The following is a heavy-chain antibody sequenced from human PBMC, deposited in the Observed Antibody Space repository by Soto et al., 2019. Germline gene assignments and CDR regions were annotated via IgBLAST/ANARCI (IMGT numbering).Heavy chain of an antibody. V-gene: IGHV4-39*01. CDR2: IYYSGNT. Sequence: QLQLQESGPGLVMTSETLSLTCTVSGDSISSSAYYWGWIRQPPGRGLECIGSIYYSGNTYYNPSLKCRVTLSVDTSKNKFSLKLNAMTAADTAVYFCARHSIYYDQGMNLFDPWGQGTLVTVSS. J-gene: IGHJ5*02. CDR1: GDSISSSAYY. CDR3: ARHSIYYDQGMNLFDP. D-gene: IGHD3-16*01.